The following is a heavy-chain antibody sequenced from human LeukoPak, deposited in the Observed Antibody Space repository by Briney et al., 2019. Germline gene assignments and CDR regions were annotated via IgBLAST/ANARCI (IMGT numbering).Heavy chain of an antibody. Sequence: SVKVSCKASGYTFTSYGISWVRQAPGQGLEWMGGIIPIFGTANYAQKFQGRVTITTDESTSTAYMELSSLRSEDTAVYYCARVPQGETTTFDYWGQGTLVTVSS. V-gene: IGHV1-69*05. J-gene: IGHJ4*02. CDR2: IIPIFGTA. CDR3: ARVPQGETTTFDY. CDR1: GYTFTSYG. D-gene: IGHD1-1*01.